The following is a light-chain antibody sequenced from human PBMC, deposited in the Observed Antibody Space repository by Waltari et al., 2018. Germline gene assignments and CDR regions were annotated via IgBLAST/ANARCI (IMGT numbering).Light chain of an antibody. Sequence: EVVLTQSPGTLSLSPGEIATLSCRASQTIADNYLAWYQQKPCQAPLLLIFGASKRATGIPDRFRGSGFGTDFTLTISGLEPEDFAVYYCQQYGDSPLFTFGPGTRVDFK. CDR1: QTIADNY. J-gene: IGKJ3*01. CDR3: QQYGDSPLFT. CDR2: GAS. V-gene: IGKV3-20*01.